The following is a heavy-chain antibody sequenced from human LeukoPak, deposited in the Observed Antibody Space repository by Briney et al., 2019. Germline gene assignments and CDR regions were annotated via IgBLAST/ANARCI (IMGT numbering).Heavy chain of an antibody. CDR1: GYTFTSYY. D-gene: IGHD1-14*01. CDR2: INPSGGST. J-gene: IGHJ6*03. Sequence: ASVKVSRKASGYTFTSYYMHWVRQAPGQGLEWMGIINPSGGSTSYAQKFQGRVTMTRDTSTSTVYMELSSLRSEDTAVYYCARDFPRSALDYYYYMDVWGKGTTVTVSS. CDR3: ARDFPRSALDYYYYMDV. V-gene: IGHV1-46*01.